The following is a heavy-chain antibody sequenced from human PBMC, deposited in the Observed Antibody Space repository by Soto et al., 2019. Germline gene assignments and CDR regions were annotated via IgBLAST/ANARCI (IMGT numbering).Heavy chain of an antibody. CDR2: INHSGST. J-gene: IGHJ3*02. D-gene: IGHD5-18*01. CDR1: GGSFSGYY. Sequence: SGTLPLTSSVYGGSFSGYYWSWIRQPPGKGLEWIGEINHSGSTNYNPSLKSRVTISVDTYKNQFSLKLSSGTDADTAVYYCARGHTDMGYPFDIWGKGRRVT. CDR3: ARGHTDMGYPFDI. V-gene: IGHV4-34*01.